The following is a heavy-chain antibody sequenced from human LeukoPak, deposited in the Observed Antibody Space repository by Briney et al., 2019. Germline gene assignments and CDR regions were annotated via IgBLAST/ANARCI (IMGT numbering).Heavy chain of an antibody. Sequence: SETLSLTCTVSGYSISSGYYWGWIRQPPGKGLEWIGEINHSGSTNYNPSLKSRVTISVDTSKNQFSLKLSSVTAADTAVYYCARDGQWPGMDVWGKGTTVTVSS. J-gene: IGHJ6*04. CDR2: INHSGST. D-gene: IGHD6-19*01. V-gene: IGHV4-38-2*02. CDR3: ARDGQWPGMDV. CDR1: GYSISSGYY.